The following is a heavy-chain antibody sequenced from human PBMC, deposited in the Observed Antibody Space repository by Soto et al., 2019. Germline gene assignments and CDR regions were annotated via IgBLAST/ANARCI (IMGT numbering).Heavy chain of an antibody. D-gene: IGHD2-15*01. J-gene: IGHJ6*03. Sequence: ASVKVSCKASGYTFTSYDINWVRQATGQGLEWMGWMNPNSGNTGYAQKFQGRVTMTRNTSISTAYMELSSLRSEDTAVYYCARDLPRYCSGGSCRNYYYYYMDVWGKGTTVTVSS. CDR2: MNPNSGNT. CDR3: ARDLPRYCSGGSCRNYYYYYMDV. V-gene: IGHV1-8*01. CDR1: GYTFTSYD.